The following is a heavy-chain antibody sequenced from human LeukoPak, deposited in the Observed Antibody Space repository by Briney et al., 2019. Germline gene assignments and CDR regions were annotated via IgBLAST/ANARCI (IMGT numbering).Heavy chain of an antibody. CDR1: GFTFSSYG. Sequence: GGSLRLSCAASGFTFSSYGMHWVRQAPGKGLEWVAVIWYDGSNKYYADSVKGRFTISRDNSKNTLYLQMNSLRAEDTAVYYCARDRPSGSYFSYFVYWGQGTLVTVSS. V-gene: IGHV3-33*01. J-gene: IGHJ4*02. D-gene: IGHD1-26*01. CDR3: ARDRPSGSYFSYFVY. CDR2: IWYDGSNK.